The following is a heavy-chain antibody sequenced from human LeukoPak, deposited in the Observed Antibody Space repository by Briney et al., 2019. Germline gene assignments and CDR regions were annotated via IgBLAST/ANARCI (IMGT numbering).Heavy chain of an antibody. CDR1: GGSISSYY. Sequence: SETLSLTCTVSGGSISSYYWGWIRQPPGKGLEWIGYISDNGSTYYTPSLKTRATMSADTSKNQLSLRLVSVTAADTAVYYCARQGYCSGGTCYALFGPWGQGTLVIVSS. D-gene: IGHD2-15*01. J-gene: IGHJ5*02. V-gene: IGHV4-59*08. CDR3: ARQGYCSGGTCYALFGP. CDR2: ISDNGST.